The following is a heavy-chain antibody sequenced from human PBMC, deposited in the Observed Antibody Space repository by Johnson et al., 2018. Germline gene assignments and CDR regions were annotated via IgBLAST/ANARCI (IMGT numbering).Heavy chain of an antibody. CDR1: GFSFSTYW. CDR2: IKQDGSEK. V-gene: IGHV3-7*01. J-gene: IGHJ6*02. D-gene: IGHD1-14*01. CDR3: ARGGQHPLTRYYYNGMDV. Sequence: VQLVQSGGGLVQPGGSLRLSCAASGFSFSTYWMTWVRRAPGEGLEWVANIKQDGSEKDYVDSVKGRFTISRDNAKNSLYLQMNSLRVEDTAVYYCARGGQHPLTRYYYNGMDVWGQGTTVTVSS.